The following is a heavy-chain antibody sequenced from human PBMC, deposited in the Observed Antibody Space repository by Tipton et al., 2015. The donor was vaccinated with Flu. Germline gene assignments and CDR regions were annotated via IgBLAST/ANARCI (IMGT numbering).Heavy chain of an antibody. D-gene: IGHD3-10*01. V-gene: IGHV4-31*03. CDR2: IYYSGST. CDR3: ARGLYGSGSYQRRYFDS. J-gene: IGHJ4*02. Sequence: TLSLTCTVSGDSISSGGAYWTWIRQRPGKGLEWIGCIYYSGSTYSNPSLESRITISVDTSKNQFSLKLSSLTAADTAVYYCARGLYGSGSYQRRYFDSWGQGTLVTVSS. CDR1: GDSISSGGAY.